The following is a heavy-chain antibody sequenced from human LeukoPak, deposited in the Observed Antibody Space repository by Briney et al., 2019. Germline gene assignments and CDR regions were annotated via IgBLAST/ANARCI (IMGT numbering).Heavy chain of an antibody. Sequence: ASVKVSCKASGYTFTSYYMHWVRQAPGQGLEWMGIINPSGSSTSYAQKFQGRVTMTRDTSTSTVYMELSSLRSEDTAVYYRARERCSSTSCYIYYYYGMDVWGKGTTVTVSS. CDR2: INPSGSST. V-gene: IGHV1-46*01. J-gene: IGHJ6*04. D-gene: IGHD2-2*01. CDR3: ARERCSSTSCYIYYYYGMDV. CDR1: GYTFTSYY.